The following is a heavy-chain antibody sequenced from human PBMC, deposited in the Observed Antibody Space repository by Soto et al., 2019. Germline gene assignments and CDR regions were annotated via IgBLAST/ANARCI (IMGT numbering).Heavy chain of an antibody. J-gene: IGHJ5*02. CDR3: AREWRFEYSSPNFDP. CDR1: GGSISSYY. Sequence: SETLSLTCTVSGGSISSYYWSWIRQPAGKGLEWVGRIYTSGSTNYNPSIKSRVTMSVDTSKNQFSLKLSSVTAADTAVYYCAREWRFEYSSPNFDPWGQGTLVTVSS. CDR2: IYTSGST. D-gene: IGHD6-6*01. V-gene: IGHV4-4*07.